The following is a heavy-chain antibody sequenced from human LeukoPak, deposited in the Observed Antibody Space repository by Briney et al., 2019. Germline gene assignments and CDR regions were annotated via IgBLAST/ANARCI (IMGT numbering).Heavy chain of an antibody. CDR1: GFTFSSYW. J-gene: IGHJ6*02. D-gene: IGHD3-16*01. CDR3: ARGGGLDV. Sequence: GGSLRLSCAASGFTFSSYWMNWARQAPGKGLEWVASINHNGNVNYYVDSVKGRFTISRDNAENSLYLQMSNLRAEDTAVYFCARGGGLDVWGQGATVTVSS. CDR2: INHNGNVN. V-gene: IGHV3-7*03.